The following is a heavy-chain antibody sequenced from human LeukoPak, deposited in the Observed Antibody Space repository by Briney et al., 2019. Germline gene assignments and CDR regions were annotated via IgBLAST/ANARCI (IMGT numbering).Heavy chain of an antibody. D-gene: IGHD5-12*01. Sequence: GGSLRLSCAASGFTFSSYTMNWVRQALGQGLEWVSTISDPHSGSETHYADSVQGRLTISRDDSQNMVYLQMDSLRAEDTAVYYCTTRLRNHFDYWGQGTQVTVSS. V-gene: IGHV3-23*01. CDR3: TTRLRNHFDY. J-gene: IGHJ4*02. CDR2: ISDPHSGSET. CDR1: GFTFSSYT.